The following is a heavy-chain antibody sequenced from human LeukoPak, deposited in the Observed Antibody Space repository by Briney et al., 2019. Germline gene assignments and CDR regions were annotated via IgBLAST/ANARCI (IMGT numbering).Heavy chain of an antibody. D-gene: IGHD6-19*01. CDR1: GGSISSRTYY. CDR2: VHYSGST. Sequence: SETLSLTCTVSGGSISSRTYYWAWIRQPPGKGLERIGSVHYSGSTFYNPSLKSRVTISVDTSKSQFSLKLRSVTAADTAVYYCAREDGSGWSVDLIDYWGQGTLVTVSS. V-gene: IGHV4-39*02. CDR3: AREDGSGWSVDLIDY. J-gene: IGHJ4*02.